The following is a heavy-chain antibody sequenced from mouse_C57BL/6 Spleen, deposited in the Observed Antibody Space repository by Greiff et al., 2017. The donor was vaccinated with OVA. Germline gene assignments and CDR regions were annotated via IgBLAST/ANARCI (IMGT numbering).Heavy chain of an antibody. J-gene: IGHJ4*01. Sequence: EVKLVESGGGLVQPGGSLSLSCAASGFTFTDYYMSWVRQPPGKALEWLGFIRNKANGYTTEYSASVKGRFTISRDNSQSILYLQMNALRAEDSATYYCARWIYYAMGYWGQRTSVTVSS. CDR3: ARWIYYAMGY. CDR1: GFTFTDYY. CDR2: IRNKANGYTT. V-gene: IGHV7-3*01.